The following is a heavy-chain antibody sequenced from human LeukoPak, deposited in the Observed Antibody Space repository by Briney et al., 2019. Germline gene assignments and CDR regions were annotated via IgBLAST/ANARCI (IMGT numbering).Heavy chain of an antibody. CDR2: ICSDGSST. Sequence: PGGSLRLSCAASGFTFSRFWMHWVRQAPGKGLVWVSRICSDGSSTSYADSVKGRFTISRDNTKNTLYLQMNSLRADDTAVYYCARESVAVDSWGQGTLVTVSS. J-gene: IGHJ4*02. CDR3: ARESVAVDS. D-gene: IGHD6-19*01. CDR1: GFTFSRFW. V-gene: IGHV3-74*01.